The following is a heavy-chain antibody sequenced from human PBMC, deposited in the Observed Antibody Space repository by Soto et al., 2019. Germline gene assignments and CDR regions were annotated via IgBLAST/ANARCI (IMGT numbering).Heavy chain of an antibody. V-gene: IGHV1-8*01. CDR1: GYTFTSYD. CDR2: MNPNSGNT. J-gene: IGHJ4*02. D-gene: IGHD3-10*01. Sequence: ASVKVSCKASGYTFTSYDINWVRQATGQGLEWMGWMNPNSGNTGYAQKFQGRVTMTRNTSISTAYMELSSLRSEDTAVYYCARGWFGEPEVDYWGQGTLVTVSS. CDR3: ARGWFGEPEVDY.